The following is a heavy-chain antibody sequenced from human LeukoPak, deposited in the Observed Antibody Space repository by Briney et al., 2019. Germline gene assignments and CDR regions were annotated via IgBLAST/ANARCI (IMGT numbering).Heavy chain of an antibody. CDR3: AKDRIRMVRGVIHYYYYGMDV. CDR2: ISYDGSNK. Sequence: GGSLRLSCAASGFTFSSYGMHWVRQAPGKGLEWVAVISYDGSNKYYADSVKGRFTISRDNSKNTLYLQMNSLRAEDTAAYYCAKDRIRMVRGVIHYYYYGMDVWGKGTTVTVSS. V-gene: IGHV3-30*18. CDR1: GFTFSSYG. J-gene: IGHJ6*04. D-gene: IGHD3-10*01.